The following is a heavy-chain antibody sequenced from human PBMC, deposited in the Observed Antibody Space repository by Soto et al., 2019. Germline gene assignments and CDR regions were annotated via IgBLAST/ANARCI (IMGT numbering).Heavy chain of an antibody. CDR1: SGSISSSNW. CDR2: IYHSGST. CDR3: ARGGDIVARAFDY. J-gene: IGHJ4*02. Sequence: QVQLQESGPGLVKPSGTLSLTCAVSSGSISSSNWWSWVRQPPGKGLEWIGEIYHSGSTNYNPSLTSRVTISVDKSKNQFSLKLSSVTAADTAVYYCARGGDIVARAFDYWGQGTLVTVSS. D-gene: IGHD5-12*01. V-gene: IGHV4-4*02.